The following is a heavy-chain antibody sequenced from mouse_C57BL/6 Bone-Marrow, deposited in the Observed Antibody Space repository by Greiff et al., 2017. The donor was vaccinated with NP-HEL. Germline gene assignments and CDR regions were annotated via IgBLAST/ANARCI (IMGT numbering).Heavy chain of an antibody. CDR2: IYPGDGDT. V-gene: IGHV1-82*01. J-gene: IGHJ4*01. D-gene: IGHD2-4*01. Sequence: VQLVESGPELVKPGASVKISCKASGYAFSSPWMNWVKQRPGKGLEWIGRIYPGDGDTNYNGKFKGKATLTADKSSSTAYMQLSSLTSEDSAVYFCSYDYDKAMDYWGQGTSVTVSS. CDR3: SYDYDKAMDY. CDR1: GYAFSSPW.